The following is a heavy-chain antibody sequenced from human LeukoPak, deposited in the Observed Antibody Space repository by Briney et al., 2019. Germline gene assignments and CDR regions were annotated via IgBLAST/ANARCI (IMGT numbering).Heavy chain of an antibody. D-gene: IGHD6-19*01. CDR3: ASNFIAVAGNYFDY. J-gene: IGHJ4*02. V-gene: IGHV4-39*07. CDR2: IYYSGST. CDR1: GGSISSSSYY. Sequence: SETLSLTCTVSGGSISSSSYYWGWIRQPPGKGLECIGSIYYSGSTYYNPSLKSRVTISVDTSKNQFSLKLSSVTAADTAVYYCASNFIAVAGNYFDYWGQGTLVIVSS.